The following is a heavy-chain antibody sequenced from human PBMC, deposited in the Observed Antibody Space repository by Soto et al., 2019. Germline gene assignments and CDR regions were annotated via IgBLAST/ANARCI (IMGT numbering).Heavy chain of an antibody. J-gene: IGHJ3*02. CDR3: TTDFKGYSYGPPDAFDI. Sequence: GESLKISCKGSGYSFTSYWIGWVRQMPGKGLEWMGIIYPGDSDTRYSPSFQGQVTISADKSISTAYLQWSSLKTEDTAVYYCTTDFKGYSYGPPDAFDIWGQGTMVTVSS. D-gene: IGHD5-18*01. CDR1: GYSFTSYW. CDR2: IYPGDSDT. V-gene: IGHV5-51*01.